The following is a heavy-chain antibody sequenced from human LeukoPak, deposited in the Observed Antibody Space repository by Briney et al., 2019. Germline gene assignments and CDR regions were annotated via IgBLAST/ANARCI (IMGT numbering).Heavy chain of an antibody. CDR2: ITAGGSFK. J-gene: IGHJ4*02. CDR1: GFTFSSYS. CDR3: ARGRSGWYEDF. D-gene: IGHD6-19*01. Sequence: GGSLRLSCAASGFTFSSYSMNWVRQAPGKGLDWVSSITAGGSFKYYADSVEGRFTISRDNAKNSLYLQMNSLRAEDTAVYYCARGRSGWYEDFWGQGTLVTVSS. V-gene: IGHV3-21*01.